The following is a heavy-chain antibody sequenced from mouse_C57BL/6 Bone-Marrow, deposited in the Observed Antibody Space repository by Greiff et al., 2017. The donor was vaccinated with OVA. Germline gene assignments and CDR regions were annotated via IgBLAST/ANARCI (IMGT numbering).Heavy chain of an antibody. CDR2: IFPGSGST. CDR1: GYTFTSHW. J-gene: IGHJ1*03. Sequence: QVQLQQSGPELVRPGASVKISCKAPGYTFTSHWMQWVRQRPGQGLEWIGEIFPGSGSTYYNEKFKGKATLTVDTSSSTAYMQLSSLTSEDSAVDFCAREGGSNDPYWYFDVWGTGTTVTVSS. CDR3: AREGGSNDPYWYFDV. D-gene: IGHD2-12*01. V-gene: IGHV1-56*01.